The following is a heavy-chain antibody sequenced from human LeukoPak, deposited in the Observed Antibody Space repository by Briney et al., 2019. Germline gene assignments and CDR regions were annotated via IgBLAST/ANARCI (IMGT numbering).Heavy chain of an antibody. V-gene: IGHV4-61*02. CDR2: IYTSGST. CDR3: ARDFWSGYWWANWFDP. CDR1: GGSISSGSYY. Sequence: SQTLSLTCTVSGGSISSGSYYWSWIRQPAGKGLEWIGRIYTSGSTNYNPSLKSRVPISVDTSKNQFSLKLSSVTAADTAVYYCARDFWSGYWWANWFDPWGQGTLVTVSS. J-gene: IGHJ5*02. D-gene: IGHD3-3*01.